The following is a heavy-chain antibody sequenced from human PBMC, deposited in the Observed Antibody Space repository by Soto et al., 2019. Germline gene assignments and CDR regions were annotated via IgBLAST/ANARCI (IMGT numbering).Heavy chain of an antibody. J-gene: IGHJ4*02. Sequence: SETLSLTCTVSGGSISSGGYYWSWIRQHPGRGLEWVGYSYYTGSSYYNPSLKSRVTISVDASKNQLSLRLASVTAADTAVYYCARDLRGYSRYDYLDYWGQGIPVTVSS. D-gene: IGHD5-12*01. CDR3: ARDLRGYSRYDYLDY. CDR2: SYYTGSS. V-gene: IGHV4-31*03. CDR1: GGSISSGGYY.